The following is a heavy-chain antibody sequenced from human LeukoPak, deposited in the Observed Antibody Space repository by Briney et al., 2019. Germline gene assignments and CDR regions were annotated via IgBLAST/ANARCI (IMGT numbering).Heavy chain of an antibody. J-gene: IGHJ4*02. CDR2: ISGYDGNT. CDR3: ARGNRGYSDH. CDR1: GYTFNSFG. D-gene: IGHD2/OR15-2a*01. Sequence: ASVKVSCKTSGYTFNSFGITWVRQAPGQGLERMGWISGYDGNTHSAQKFQGRVTMTTDTSTATGYMEVTSLRSDDTAVYFCARGNRGYSDHWGQGTLVTVSS. V-gene: IGHV1-18*01.